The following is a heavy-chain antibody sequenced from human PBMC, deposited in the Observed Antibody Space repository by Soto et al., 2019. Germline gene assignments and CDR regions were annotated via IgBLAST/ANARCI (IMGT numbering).Heavy chain of an antibody. CDR3: ARGLISGSHYSGGWYYFDS. D-gene: IGHD1-26*01. V-gene: IGHV4-34*01. Sequence: WTWLRQTPGKGLQWIGQINHSGSANYNPSLKSRVTISVHTSNSQFSLELSSVTAADTAVYYCARGLISGSHYSGGWYYFDSWGQGTQVTVSS. J-gene: IGHJ4*02. CDR2: INHSGSA.